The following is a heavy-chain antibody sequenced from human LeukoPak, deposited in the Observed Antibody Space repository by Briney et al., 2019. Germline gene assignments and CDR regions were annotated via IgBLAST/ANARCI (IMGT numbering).Heavy chain of an antibody. Sequence: PGGSLRLSCAASGFTVSTNYMTWLRQAPGKGREWVSVIDTGGTTYYADSVKARFSNSRDNSKNTLYLQMNTLRAEDTAVYYCARYDYGRSGFDYWGQGTLVTVSS. CDR3: ARYDYGRSGFDY. J-gene: IGHJ4*02. D-gene: IGHD5-12*01. CDR1: GFTVSTNY. CDR2: IDTGGTT. V-gene: IGHV3-66*01.